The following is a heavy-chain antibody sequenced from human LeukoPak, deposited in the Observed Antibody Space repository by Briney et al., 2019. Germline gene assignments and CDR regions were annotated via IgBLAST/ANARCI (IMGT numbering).Heavy chain of an antibody. D-gene: IGHD6-13*01. CDR3: ARARYSSSWFFDY. V-gene: IGHV4-34*01. Sequence: PSETLSLTCAVYGGSFSGYYWSWIRQPPGKGLEWIGEINHSGSTNYNPSLKSRVTMSVDTSKNQFSLNLNSVTAADTAIYTCARARYSSSWFFDYWGQGTLVTVSS. CDR1: GGSFSGYY. CDR2: INHSGST. J-gene: IGHJ4*02.